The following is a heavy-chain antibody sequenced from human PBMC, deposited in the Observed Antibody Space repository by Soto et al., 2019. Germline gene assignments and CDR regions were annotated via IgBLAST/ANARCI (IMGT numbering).Heavy chain of an antibody. CDR3: LFFRLFGGVIADDY. D-gene: IGHD3-16*02. CDR2: IYYSGST. Sequence: QLQLQESGPGLVKPSETLSLTCTVSGGSISSSSYYWGWIRQPPGKGLEWIGSIYYSGSTYYNPSLKSRVTISVDTSKNQFSLKLSSVTAADTAVYYWLFFRLFGGVIADDYWGQGTLVTFSS. V-gene: IGHV4-39*01. CDR1: GGSISSSSYY. J-gene: IGHJ4*02.